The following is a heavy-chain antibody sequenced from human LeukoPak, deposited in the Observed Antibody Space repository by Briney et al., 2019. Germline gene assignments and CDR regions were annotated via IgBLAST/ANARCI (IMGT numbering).Heavy chain of an antibody. CDR2: ISYIGST. V-gene: IGHV4-59*12. Sequence: SETLSLTCIVSGGSISSDSWSWIRQPPGKGLEWIGYISYIGSTNYNPSLKSRVTMSVDTSKSQFSLKLTSVTAADTAVYFCARGLVDYELPKGYIDYWGQGTLVTVSS. J-gene: IGHJ4*02. CDR3: ARGLVDYELPKGYIDY. D-gene: IGHD4-17*01. CDR1: GGSISSDS.